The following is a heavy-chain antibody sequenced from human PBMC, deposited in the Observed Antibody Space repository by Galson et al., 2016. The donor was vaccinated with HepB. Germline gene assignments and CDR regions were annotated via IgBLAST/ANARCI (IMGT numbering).Heavy chain of an antibody. Sequence: SLRLSCAASGFTFSSYAMSWVRQAPGKGLAWVSSTGSGGPTYYAESVKGRFTISRDNSKNTLFLQMHSLRADDTAVDYCAKSVLEYDILTGYYRRGADYWGQGTLVTVSS. CDR1: GFTFSSYA. D-gene: IGHD3-9*01. CDR3: AKSVLEYDILTGYYRRGADY. J-gene: IGHJ4*02. CDR2: TGSGGPT. V-gene: IGHV3-23*01.